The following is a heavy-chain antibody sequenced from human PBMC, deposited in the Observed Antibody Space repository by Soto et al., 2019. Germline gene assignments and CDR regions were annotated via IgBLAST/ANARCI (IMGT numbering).Heavy chain of an antibody. CDR2: ISGSGGST. J-gene: IGHJ6*02. Sequence: EVQLLESGGGLVQPGGSLRLSCAASGFTFSSYAMSWVCQAPGKGLEWVSAISGSGGSTYYADSVKGRFTISRDNSKNTLYLQMNSLRAEDTAVYYCAKDPAEHYYYYYGMDVWGQGTTVTVSS. CDR1: GFTFSSYA. V-gene: IGHV3-23*01. CDR3: AKDPAEHYYYYYGMDV.